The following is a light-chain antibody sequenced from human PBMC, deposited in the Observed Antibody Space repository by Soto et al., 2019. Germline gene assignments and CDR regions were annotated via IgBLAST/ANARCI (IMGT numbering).Light chain of an antibody. CDR3: CSYAGTYTWV. CDR1: ISDVGSYNL. CDR2: ENN. J-gene: IGLJ3*02. Sequence: QSALTQPASVSGSPGQSITVSCTGTISDVGSYNLVSWYQQHPGKAPKLMICENNKRPSGVSDRFSGSKSGNTASLTISGLQAEDEADYYCCSYAGTYTWVFGGGTKVTVL. V-gene: IGLV2-23*01.